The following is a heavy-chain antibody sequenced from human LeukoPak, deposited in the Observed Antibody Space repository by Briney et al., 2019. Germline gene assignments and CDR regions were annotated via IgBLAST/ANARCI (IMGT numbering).Heavy chain of an antibody. D-gene: IGHD2-15*01. V-gene: IGHV3-7*01. CDR2: IKQDGSEK. Sequence: GGSLRLSCAASGFTFSSYWMSWVRQAPGKGLEWVANIKQDGSEKYYVDSVKGRFTISRDNAKNSLYLQMNSLRAEDTAVYYCARNVGSSGGYYYYGMDVWGQGTTVTVS. CDR3: ARNVGSSGGYYYYGMDV. J-gene: IGHJ6*02. CDR1: GFTFSSYW.